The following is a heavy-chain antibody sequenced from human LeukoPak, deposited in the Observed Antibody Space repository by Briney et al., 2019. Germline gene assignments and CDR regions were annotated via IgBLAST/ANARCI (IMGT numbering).Heavy chain of an antibody. CDR2: INHSGST. D-gene: IGHD2-15*01. CDR3: ARQGYCSGGSCSKPALDY. CDR1: GGSFSGYY. J-gene: IGHJ4*02. Sequence: SETLSLTCAVYGGSFSGYYWSWIRQPPGKGLEWIGEINHSGSTNYNPSLKSRVTISVDTSKNQFSLKLSSVTAADTAVYYCARQGYCSGGSCSKPALDYWGQGTLVTVSS. V-gene: IGHV4-34*01.